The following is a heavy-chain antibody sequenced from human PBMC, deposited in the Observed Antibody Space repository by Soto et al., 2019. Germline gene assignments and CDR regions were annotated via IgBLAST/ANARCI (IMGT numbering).Heavy chain of an antibody. V-gene: IGHV3-30-3*01. J-gene: IGHJ4*02. CDR1: GFTFSSYA. CDR2: ISYDGSNK. D-gene: IGHD3-22*01. Sequence: QVQLVESGGGVVQPGRSLRLSCAASGFTFSSYAMHWVRQAPGKGLEWVAVISYDGSNKYYADSVKGRFTISRDNSKNTLYLQMNSLRAEDTAVYYCASGNRGQDYYDSSGYFGYWGQGTLVTVSS. CDR3: ASGNRGQDYYDSSGYFGY.